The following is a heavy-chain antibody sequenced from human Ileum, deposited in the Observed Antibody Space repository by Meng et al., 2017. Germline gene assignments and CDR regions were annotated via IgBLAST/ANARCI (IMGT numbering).Heavy chain of an antibody. CDR3: ARDLAGSHRGGYFDF. D-gene: IGHD3-10*01. J-gene: IGHJ4*02. V-gene: IGHV1-8*03. CDR1: EYSFTNYE. CDR2: INPNSGNT. Sequence: GGGKKLGGLRKVSWKGSEYSFTNYEFNWGRKAPGQGLEWMGWINPNSGNTGYAQKFQGRVTLTRNTSISTAYMEVSSLRSEDTSVYYCARDLAGSHRGGYFDFWGQGTLVTVSS.